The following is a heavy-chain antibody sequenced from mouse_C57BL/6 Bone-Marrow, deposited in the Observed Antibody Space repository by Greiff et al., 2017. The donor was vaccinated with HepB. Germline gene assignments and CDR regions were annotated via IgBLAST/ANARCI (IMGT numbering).Heavy chain of an antibody. CDR3: ARLGDYDAAWFAY. J-gene: IGHJ3*01. CDR1: GFTFSDYG. Sequence: EVQLQESGGGLVKPGGSLKLSCAASGFTFSDYGMHWVRQAPEQGLEWVAYISSGSSTIYYADTVKGRFTISRDNAKNTLFLQMTSLRSEDTAMYYCARLGDYDAAWFAYWGQGTLVTVSA. D-gene: IGHD2-4*01. V-gene: IGHV5-17*01. CDR2: ISSGSSTI.